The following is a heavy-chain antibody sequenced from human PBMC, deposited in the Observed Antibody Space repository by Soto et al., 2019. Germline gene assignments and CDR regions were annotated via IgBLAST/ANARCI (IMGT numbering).Heavy chain of an antibody. CDR1: GFTFSSYA. D-gene: IGHD2-15*01. CDR2: ISGSGGST. J-gene: IGHJ5*02. CDR3: AKDIGYGSGGSCYPIWFDH. Sequence: EVQLLESGGGLVQPGGSLRLSCAASGFTFSSYAMSWVRQAPGKGLEWVSAISGSGGSTYYADSVKGRFTISRDNSKNTLYLQMNSLRAEDTAVYYCAKDIGYGSGGSCYPIWFDHWGQGTLVTVSS. V-gene: IGHV3-23*01.